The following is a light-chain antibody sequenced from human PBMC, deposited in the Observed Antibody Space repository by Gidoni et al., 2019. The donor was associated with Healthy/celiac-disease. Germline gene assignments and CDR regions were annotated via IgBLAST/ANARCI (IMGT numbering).Light chain of an antibody. V-gene: IGLV2-14*01. Sequence: GQSFTISCTGTSSDVGGYNYVSWYQQHPGKAPKLMIYEVSNRPSGVSNRFSGSKSGNTASLTISGLQAEDEADYYCSSYTSSSSWVFGGGTKLTVL. CDR2: EVS. CDR1: SSDVGGYNY. CDR3: SSYTSSSSWV. J-gene: IGLJ3*02.